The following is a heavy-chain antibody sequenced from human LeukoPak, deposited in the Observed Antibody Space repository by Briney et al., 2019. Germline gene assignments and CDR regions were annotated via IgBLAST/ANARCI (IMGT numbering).Heavy chain of an antibody. Sequence: PGGSLRLSCAASGFTFSSYAMSWVRQAPGKGLEWVSAISGSGGSTYYADPVRGRFTISRDNSKNTLYLQMNSLRAEDTAVYYCAKVVRFGELKDYWGQGTLVTVSS. CDR1: GFTFSSYA. CDR3: AKVVRFGELKDY. V-gene: IGHV3-23*01. CDR2: ISGSGGST. D-gene: IGHD3-10*01. J-gene: IGHJ4*02.